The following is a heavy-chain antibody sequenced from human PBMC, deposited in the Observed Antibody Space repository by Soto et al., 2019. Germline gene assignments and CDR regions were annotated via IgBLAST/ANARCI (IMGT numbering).Heavy chain of an antibody. CDR1: GGSISSTNW. V-gene: IGHV4-4*02. J-gene: IGHJ6*02. Sequence: SETLSLTCAVSGGSISSTNWWSWVRQPPGKGLEWIGEIYHSGSTNYNPSLKSRVTISVDKSKNQFSLKLSSVTAADTAVYYCARDGYTVTPNYYYGMDVWGQGTTVTVSS. CDR3: ARDGYTVTPNYYYGMDV. D-gene: IGHD4-4*01. CDR2: IYHSGST.